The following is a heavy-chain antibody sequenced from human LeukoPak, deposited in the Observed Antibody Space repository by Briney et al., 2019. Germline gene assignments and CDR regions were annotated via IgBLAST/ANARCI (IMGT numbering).Heavy chain of an antibody. J-gene: IGHJ4*02. CDR1: GGTFSSYA. CDR2: IIPIFGTA. Sequence: GASVKVSCKASGGTFSSYAISWVRQAPGQGLEWMGGIIPIFGTANYAQKFQGRVTITADESTSTAYMELSSLRSEDTAVYYCARVRRLYCSSTSCYSGDAYGYWGQGTLVTVSS. CDR3: ARVRRLYCSSTSCYSGDAYGY. D-gene: IGHD2-2*01. V-gene: IGHV1-69*13.